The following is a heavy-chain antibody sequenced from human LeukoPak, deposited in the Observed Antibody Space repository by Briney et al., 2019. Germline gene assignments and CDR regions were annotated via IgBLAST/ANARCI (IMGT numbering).Heavy chain of an antibody. Sequence: SETLSLTCTVSGGSISSYYWSWIRQPAGKGLEWIGRIYTSGSTNYNASLKSRVSMSVDTSKNQFSLKLSSVTAADTAVYYCARVGYDILTGYYLIDYWGQGTLVTVSS. CDR1: GGSISSYY. CDR2: IYTSGST. CDR3: ARVGYDILTGYYLIDY. V-gene: IGHV4-4*07. D-gene: IGHD3-9*01. J-gene: IGHJ4*02.